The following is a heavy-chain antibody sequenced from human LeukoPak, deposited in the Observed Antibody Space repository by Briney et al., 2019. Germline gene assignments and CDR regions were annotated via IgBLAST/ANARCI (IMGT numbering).Heavy chain of an antibody. V-gene: IGHV3-53*04. J-gene: IGHJ3*02. CDR2: IYSGGST. CDR1: GFTVSSNY. D-gene: IGHD4-11*01. Sequence: GGSLRLSCAASGFTVSSNYMSWVRQAPGKGLEWVSVIYSGGSTYYADSVKGRFTISRHNSKNTLYLKMNRLRAEDTAVYYCARGKGVTTNAFDIWGQGTMVTVSS. CDR3: ARGKGVTTNAFDI.